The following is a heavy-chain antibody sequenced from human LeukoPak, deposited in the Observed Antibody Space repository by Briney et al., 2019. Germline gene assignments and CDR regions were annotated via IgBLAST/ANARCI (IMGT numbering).Heavy chain of an antibody. CDR1: GFTFTSYA. Sequence: PGGSLRLSCAASGFTFTSYAMSWVRQAPGKGLEWVAGISDSGGRTNYADSVKGRFTISRDNPKNTLYLQMNSLRAEDTAVYFCAKRGVVIRVILVGFHKEAYYFDSWGQGALVTVFS. CDR2: ISDSGGRT. V-gene: IGHV3-23*01. J-gene: IGHJ4*02. CDR3: AKRGVVIRVILVGFHKEAYYFDS. D-gene: IGHD3-22*01.